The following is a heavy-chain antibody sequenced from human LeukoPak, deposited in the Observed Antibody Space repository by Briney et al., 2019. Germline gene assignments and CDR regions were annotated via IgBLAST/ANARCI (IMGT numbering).Heavy chain of an antibody. CDR1: GYTFTGYY. V-gene: IGHV1-2*02. J-gene: IGHJ4*02. Sequence: ASVKVSCKASGYTFTGYYMHWVRQAPGQGLEWMGWINPNSGGTNYAQKFQGRVTTTRDTSISTAYMELSRLRSDDTAVYYCARENMDTAMGTLLDYWGQGTLVTVSS. CDR3: ARENMDTAMGTLLDY. CDR2: INPNSGGT. D-gene: IGHD5-18*01.